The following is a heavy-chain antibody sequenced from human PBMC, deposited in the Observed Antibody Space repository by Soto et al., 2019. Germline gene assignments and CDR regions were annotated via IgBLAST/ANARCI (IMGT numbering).Heavy chain of an antibody. J-gene: IGHJ6*02. Sequence: SETLSLTCTVSGGSISSGGYYWSWIRQHPGKGLEWIGYIYYSGSTYYNPSLKSRVTISVDTSKNQFSLKLSSVTAADTAVYYCARENRFPKPYGMDVWGQGNTVTVSS. D-gene: IGHD3-16*01. CDR3: ARENRFPKPYGMDV. V-gene: IGHV4-31*03. CDR1: GGSISSGGYY. CDR2: IYYSGST.